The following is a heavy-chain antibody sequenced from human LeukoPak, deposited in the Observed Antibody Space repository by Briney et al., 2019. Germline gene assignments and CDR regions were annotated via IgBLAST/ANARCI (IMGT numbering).Heavy chain of an antibody. CDR3: ASPPPTVVTDGHAFDI. CDR2: IIPIFGTA. CDR1: GGTFSSYA. J-gene: IGHJ3*02. D-gene: IGHD4-23*01. V-gene: IGHV1-69*06. Sequence: SVKVSCKASGGTFSSYAISWVRQAPGQGLEWMGGIIPIFGTANYAQKFQGRVTVTADKSTSTAYMELSSLRSEDTAVYYCASPPPTVVTDGHAFDIWGQGTMVTVSS.